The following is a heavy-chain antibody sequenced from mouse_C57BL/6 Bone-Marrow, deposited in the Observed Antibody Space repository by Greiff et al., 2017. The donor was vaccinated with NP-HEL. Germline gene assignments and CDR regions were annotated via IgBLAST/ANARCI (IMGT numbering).Heavy chain of an antibody. CDR1: GFTFSSYA. J-gene: IGHJ1*03. CDR2: ISDGGSYT. CDR3: ARDRGSYGNPHWYFDV. D-gene: IGHD2-1*01. V-gene: IGHV5-4*01. Sequence: EVHLVESGGGLVKPGGSLKLSCAASGFTFSSYAMSWVRQTPEKRLEWVATISDGGSYTYYPDNVKGRFTISRDNAKNNLYLQMSHLKSEDTAMYYCARDRGSYGNPHWYFDVWGTGTTVTVSS.